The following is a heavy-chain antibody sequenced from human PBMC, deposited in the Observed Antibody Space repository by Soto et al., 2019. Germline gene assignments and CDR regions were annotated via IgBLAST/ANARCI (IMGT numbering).Heavy chain of an antibody. CDR2: ISAYNGNT. J-gene: IGHJ4*02. CDR1: GYTFTSYD. V-gene: IGHV1-18*01. CDR3: ARDPGYDILTGYFHFDY. D-gene: IGHD3-9*01. Sequence: ASVKVSCKASGYTFTSYDINWVRQATGRGLEWMGWISAYNGNTNYAQKLQGRVTMTTDTSTSTAYMELRSLRSDDTAVYYCARDPGYDILTGYFHFDYWGQGTLVTVSS.